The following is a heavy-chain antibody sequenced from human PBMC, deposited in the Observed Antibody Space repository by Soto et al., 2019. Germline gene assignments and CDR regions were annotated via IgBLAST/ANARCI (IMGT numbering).Heavy chain of an antibody. D-gene: IGHD3-10*01. CDR3: ARAMVRAMSGFDP. V-gene: IGHV4-31*03. CDR1: GGSISSGGYY. CDR2: NYYSGST. Sequence: QVQLQESGPGLVKPSQTLSLTCTVSGGSISSGGYYWSWIRQHPGKGMEWIGYNYYSGSTYYNPSLKSRVTLSVDTSKNQFSLKLSSVTAADTAVYYCARAMVRAMSGFDPWGQGTLVTVSS. J-gene: IGHJ5*02.